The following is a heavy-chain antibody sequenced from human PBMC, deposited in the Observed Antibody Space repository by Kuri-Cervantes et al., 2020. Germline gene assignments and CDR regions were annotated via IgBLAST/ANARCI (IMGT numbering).Heavy chain of an antibody. CDR3: AKGGREWLVPFDY. D-gene: IGHD6-19*01. J-gene: IGHJ4*02. CDR2: ISSSSSYI. CDR1: GFTFSSYS. Sequence: GGSLRLSCAASGFTFSSYSMNWVRQAPGKGLEWVSSISSSSSYIYYADSVKGRFTISRDNSKNTLYLQMKSLRAEDTAVYYCAKGGREWLVPFDYWGQGTLVTVSS. V-gene: IGHV3-21*04.